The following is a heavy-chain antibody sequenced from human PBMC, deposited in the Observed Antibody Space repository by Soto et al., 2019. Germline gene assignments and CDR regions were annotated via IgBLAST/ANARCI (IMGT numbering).Heavy chain of an antibody. CDR2: ISWNSGSI. CDR1: GFTFDDYA. Sequence: HPGGSLRLSCAASGFTFDDYAMHWVRQAPGKGLEWVSGISWNSGSIGYADSVKGRFTISRDNAKNSLYLQMNSLRAEDTALYYCAFYEAGTTSDAFDSWGQGTMVTVSS. D-gene: IGHD1-7*01. V-gene: IGHV3-9*01. J-gene: IGHJ3*02. CDR3: AFYEAGTTSDAFDS.